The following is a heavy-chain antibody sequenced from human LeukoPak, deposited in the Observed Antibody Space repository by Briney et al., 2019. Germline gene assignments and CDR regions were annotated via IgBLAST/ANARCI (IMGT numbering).Heavy chain of an antibody. V-gene: IGHV3-7*01. CDR3: ASGYTASTY. CDR2: IKEDGSEK. CDR1: GFTFSNYW. Sequence: GGSLRLSCVASGFTFSNYWMNWVRQAPGKGLEWVANIKEDGSEKYYVDSVKGRFTISRDNARNSVYLQMSSLRDEDTALYYCASGYTASTYWGQGTLVTVSS. J-gene: IGHJ4*02. D-gene: IGHD2-2*02.